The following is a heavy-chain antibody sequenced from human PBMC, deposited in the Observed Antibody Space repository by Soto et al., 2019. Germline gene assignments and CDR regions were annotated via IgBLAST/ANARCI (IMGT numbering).Heavy chain of an antibody. CDR1: GFTFSSYA. Sequence: GGSLRLSCAASGFTFSSYAMHWVRQAPGKGLEWVAVISYDGSNKYYADSVKGRFTISRDNSKNTLYLQMNSLRAEDTAVYYCARDGHPGYGGNRAEYFQHWGQGTLVTVSS. CDR3: ARDGHPGYGGNRAEYFQH. J-gene: IGHJ1*01. V-gene: IGHV3-30*04. CDR2: ISYDGSNK. D-gene: IGHD2-15*01.